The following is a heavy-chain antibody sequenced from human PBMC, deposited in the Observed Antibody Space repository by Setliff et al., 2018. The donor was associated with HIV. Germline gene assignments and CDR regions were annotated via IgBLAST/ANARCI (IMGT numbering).Heavy chain of an antibody. CDR3: ARGGRPDGYQIAT. D-gene: IGHD5-12*01. J-gene: IGHJ4*02. Sequence: SETLSLTCAVYGGSFTGYFWTWIRQSPGKGLEWVGYIYHYGSPNYNPSLQSRVTLSVDTSKNQFSLTLTSVTAADTAVSYCARGGRPDGYQIATWGQLIRFTAPQ. CDR2: IYHYGSP. V-gene: IGHV4-34*11. CDR1: GGSFTGYF.